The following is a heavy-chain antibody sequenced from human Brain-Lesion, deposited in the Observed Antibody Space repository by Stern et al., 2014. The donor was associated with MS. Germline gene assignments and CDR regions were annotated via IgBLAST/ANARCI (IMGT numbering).Heavy chain of an antibody. V-gene: IGHV4-39*01. CDR2: IYYSGKT. Sequence: QLVESGPGLVKPSETLSLTCTVAGGSVSSTSYAWAWIRQPPGKGLEWIGTIYYSGKTYYSPSLKSRPTLSLDTSKKQFSPQLGSGTAADTAVYYCAGEEDIRYCSGGSCTGNWFDPWGQGTLVTVSS. CDR3: AGEEDIRYCSGGSCTGNWFDP. J-gene: IGHJ5*02. CDR1: GGSVSSTSYA. D-gene: IGHD2-15*01.